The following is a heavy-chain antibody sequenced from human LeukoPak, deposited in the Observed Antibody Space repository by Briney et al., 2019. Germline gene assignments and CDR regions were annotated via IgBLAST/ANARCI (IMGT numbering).Heavy chain of an antibody. J-gene: IGHJ6*02. V-gene: IGHV1-69*04. CDR2: IIPILGIA. CDR3: ARARIAADPAKNYYYYGMDV. D-gene: IGHD6-13*01. Sequence: SVKVSCKASGGTFSSYAISWVRQAPGQGLEWMGRIIPILGIANYAQKFQGRVTITADKSTSTAYMELSSLRSEDTAVYYCARARIAADPAKNYYYYGMDVWGQGTTVTVSS. CDR1: GGTFSSYA.